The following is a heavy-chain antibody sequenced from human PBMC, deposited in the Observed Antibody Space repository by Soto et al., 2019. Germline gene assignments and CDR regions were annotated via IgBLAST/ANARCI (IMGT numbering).Heavy chain of an antibody. Sequence: EVLLVESGGGLVQPGGSLRLSCAASGFTFSSYWMHWVRQAPGKGLVWVSRINSDGSSTSYADSVKVRFTNSRDNAKNTLYLQMNSLRAEDTAVYYCAIRASSYDSSGYFDYWGQGTLVTVSS. V-gene: IGHV3-74*01. CDR3: AIRASSYDSSGYFDY. J-gene: IGHJ4*02. CDR1: GFTFSSYW. D-gene: IGHD3-22*01. CDR2: INSDGSST.